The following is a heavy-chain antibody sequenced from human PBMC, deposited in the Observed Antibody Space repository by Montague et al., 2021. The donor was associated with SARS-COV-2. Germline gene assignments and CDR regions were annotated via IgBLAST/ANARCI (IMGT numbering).Heavy chain of an antibody. Sequence: SLILSCAASGFSFSDFPMHWVRQAPVKGLEYVSTLSSNGGSPYYXDSVRGRFTVSRDNSKNTLYLQMGSLRTSDTAVYYCARPYRDYSDAAFDIWGQGTMVTVSP. CDR2: LSSNGGSP. D-gene: IGHD4-17*01. CDR3: ARPYRDYSDAAFDI. CDR1: GFSFSDFP. V-gene: IGHV3-64*02. J-gene: IGHJ3*02.